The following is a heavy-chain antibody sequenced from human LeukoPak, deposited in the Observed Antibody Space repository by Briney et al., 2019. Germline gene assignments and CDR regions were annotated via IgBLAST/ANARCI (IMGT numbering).Heavy chain of an antibody. D-gene: IGHD5-12*01. Sequence: WGSLRLSCAASGYTFSSYSINGVRQALGKALEWVASITSTSTYIYYADSVPGRFAVYRDNAKNSLYLQMNTLRAEDTAVFYCVRRGPNNSGLDYWGQGTLVSVSS. V-gene: IGHV3-21*01. CDR3: VRRGPNNSGLDY. J-gene: IGHJ4*02. CDR2: ITSTSTYI. CDR1: GYTFSSYS.